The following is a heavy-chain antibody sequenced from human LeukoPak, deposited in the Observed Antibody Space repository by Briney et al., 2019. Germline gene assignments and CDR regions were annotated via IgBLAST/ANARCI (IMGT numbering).Heavy chain of an antibody. Sequence: ASVKVSCKASGYTFTSYDINWVRQATGQGLEWMGWMDPNSGNTGYAQKFQGRVTMTRNTSISTAYMELSSLRSEDTAVYHCARGVVVVPAAMGNWFDPWGQGTLVTVSS. CDR1: GYTFTSYD. J-gene: IGHJ5*02. V-gene: IGHV1-8*01. CDR2: MDPNSGNT. D-gene: IGHD2-2*01. CDR3: ARGVVVVPAAMGNWFDP.